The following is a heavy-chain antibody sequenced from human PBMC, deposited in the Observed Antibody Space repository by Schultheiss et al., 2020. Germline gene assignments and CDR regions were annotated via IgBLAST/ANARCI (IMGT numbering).Heavy chain of an antibody. D-gene: IGHD3-10*01. J-gene: IGHJ4*02. V-gene: IGHV3-48*04. CDR1: GFTFNSYR. CDR3: ARGSHYYGSGNY. CDR2: ISSSGSTI. Sequence: GGSLRLSCSASGFTFNSYRMTWVRQAPGKGLEWVSYISSSGSTIYYADSVKGRFTISRDNAKNSLYLQMNSLRAEYTAVYYCARGSHYYGSGNYWGQGTLVTVSS.